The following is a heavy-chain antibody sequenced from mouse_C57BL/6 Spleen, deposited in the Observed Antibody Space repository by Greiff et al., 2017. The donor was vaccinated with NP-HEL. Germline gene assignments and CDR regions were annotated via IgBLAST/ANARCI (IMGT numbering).Heavy chain of an antibody. CDR1: GFNIKDDY. CDR2: IDPENGDT. V-gene: IGHV14-4*01. J-gene: IGHJ1*03. D-gene: IGHD1-1*01. Sequence: EVKLQQSGAELVRPGASVKLSCTASGFNIKDDYMHWVKQRPEQGLEWIGWIDPENGDTEYASKFQGKATITADTSSNTAYLQLSSLTSEDTAVYYCTPTYYGSSYRYFDVWGTGTTVTVSS. CDR3: TPTYYGSSYRYFDV.